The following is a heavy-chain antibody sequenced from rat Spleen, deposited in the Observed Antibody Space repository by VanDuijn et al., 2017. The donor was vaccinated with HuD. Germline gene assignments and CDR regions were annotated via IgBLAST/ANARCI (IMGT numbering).Heavy chain of an antibody. J-gene: IGHJ2*01. D-gene: IGHD5-1*01. Sequence: QVQLKESGPGLVKPSLTLSLTCTVSGFSLSNYGVFWVRQPPGKGLEWMGVIWGNGNANYNSALKSRLSISRDTSKSQVFLKVNSVQTEDTAMYFCARLGDYWGQGVMVTVSS. CDR2: IWGNGNA. CDR3: ARLGDY. CDR1: GFSLSNYG. V-gene: IGHV2-13*01.